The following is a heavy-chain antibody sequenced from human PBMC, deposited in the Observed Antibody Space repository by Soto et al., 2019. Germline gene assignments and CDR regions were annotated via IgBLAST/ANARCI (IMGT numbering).Heavy chain of an antibody. V-gene: IGHV3-7*01. CDR2: IKQDGSEK. CDR3: ARVYPGSGWPYHYYGMDV. Sequence: GGSLTLPRQAFGVPFTTYCMSWVRRAPGKGLEWVANIKQDGSEKYYVDSVKGRFTISRDNAKNSLYLQMNSLRAEDTALYYCARVYPGSGWPYHYYGMDVWRQGTTVTVSS. D-gene: IGHD6-19*01. J-gene: IGHJ6*02. CDR1: GVPFTTYC.